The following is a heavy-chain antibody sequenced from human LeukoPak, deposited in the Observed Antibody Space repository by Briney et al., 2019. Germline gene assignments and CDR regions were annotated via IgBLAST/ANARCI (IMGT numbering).Heavy chain of an antibody. CDR3: AREWRGFEDY. J-gene: IGHJ4*02. V-gene: IGHV3-74*01. CDR1: GFTFSTYW. Sequence: GGSLRLSCAASGFTFSTYWMHWVRQAPGKGLVWVARSNSDGSATIYADSVKGRFVISRDNAKNTLYLQMSSLRADDTAMYYCAREWRGFEDYWGQGTLVTVSS. CDR2: SNSDGSAT. D-gene: IGHD3-9*01.